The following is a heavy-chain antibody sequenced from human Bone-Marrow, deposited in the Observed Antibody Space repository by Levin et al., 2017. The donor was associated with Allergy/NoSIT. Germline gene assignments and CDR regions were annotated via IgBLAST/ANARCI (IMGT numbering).Heavy chain of an antibody. CDR1: GDSITDYY. CDR2: FHPSGTA. J-gene: IGHJ2*01. CDR3: ARDSLLAPRYFDL. Sequence: PSETLSLTCTVSGDSITDYYWSWVRQSAEKGLEWVGRFHPSGTADYNPSLRTRVSMSLVTSKNQIFLNLYSVTAADTAVYFCARDSLLAPRYFDLWGRGTLVVVSS. V-gene: IGHV4-4*07.